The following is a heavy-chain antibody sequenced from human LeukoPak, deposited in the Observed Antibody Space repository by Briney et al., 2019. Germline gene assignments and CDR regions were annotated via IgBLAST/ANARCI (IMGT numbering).Heavy chain of an antibody. V-gene: IGHV3-23*03. CDR1: GFTFSSYA. CDR2: IYSGGCT. CDR3: ATQGEHSYDSNRSGYFQH. D-gene: IGHD3-22*01. Sequence: GGSLRLSCAASGFTFSSYAMSWVRQAPGKGLEWVSVIYSGGCTYYADSVKGRFTISRDNAKNSLYLQMNSLRAEDTAVYYCATQGEHSYDSNRSGYFQHWGQGTLVTVSS. J-gene: IGHJ1*01.